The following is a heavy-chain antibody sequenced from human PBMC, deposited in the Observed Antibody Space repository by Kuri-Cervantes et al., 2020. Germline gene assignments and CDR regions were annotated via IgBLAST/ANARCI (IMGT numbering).Heavy chain of an antibody. V-gene: IGHV4-39*01. CDR2: IYYSGST. D-gene: IGHD3-9*01. Sequence: SETLSLTCTVSGGSISSRSYYWGWIRQPPGKGLEWIGNIYYSGSTYHNPSLKSRVTISVDTSKNQFSLKLSSVTAADTAVYYCARAALLRYFDWLNWFDPWGQGTLVTVSS. CDR3: ARAALLRYFDWLNWFDP. CDR1: GGSISSRSYY. J-gene: IGHJ5*02.